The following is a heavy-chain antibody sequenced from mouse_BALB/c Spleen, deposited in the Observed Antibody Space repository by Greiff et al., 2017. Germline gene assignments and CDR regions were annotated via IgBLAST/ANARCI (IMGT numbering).Heavy chain of an antibody. V-gene: IGHV5-6-3*01. CDR1: GFTFSSYG. J-gene: IGHJ1*01. D-gene: IGHD2-1*01. Sequence: EVKLVESGGGLVQPGGSLKLSCAASGFTFSSYGMSWVRQTPDKRLELVATINSNGGSTYYPDSVKGRFTISRDNAKNTLYLQMSSLKSEDTAMYYCAREGNYGNFDWYFDVWGAGTTVTVSS. CDR2: INSNGGST. CDR3: AREGNYGNFDWYFDV.